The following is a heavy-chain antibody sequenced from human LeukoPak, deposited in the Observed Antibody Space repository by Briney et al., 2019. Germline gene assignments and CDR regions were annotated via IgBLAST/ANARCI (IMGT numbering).Heavy chain of an antibody. CDR1: GFTFSSYA. V-gene: IGHV3-23*01. CDR3: AKDGIYYDSSGYSGGGVNDY. Sequence: GGSLRLSCVASGFTFSSYAMSWVRQAPGKGLEWVSSISGSGGSTYYADSVKGRFTISRDNSKNTLYLQMNSLRAEDTAVYYCAKDGIYYDSSGYSGGGVNDYWGQGTLVTVSS. CDR2: ISGSGGST. J-gene: IGHJ4*02. D-gene: IGHD3-22*01.